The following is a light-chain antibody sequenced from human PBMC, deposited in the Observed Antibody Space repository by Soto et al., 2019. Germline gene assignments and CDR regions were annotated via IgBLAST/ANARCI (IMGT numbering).Light chain of an antibody. CDR1: SGSVSTTYF. CDR3: VLYMGSGIWV. Sequence: VVTQEPSFSVSPGGTVTLTCGLRSGSVSTTYFPTWYQQTPGQPPRTLIFSTNTRSSGVPNRFSGSILGSKAALTITGAQAEDESDYYCVLYMGSGIWVFGGGTKVTVL. V-gene: IGLV8-61*01. CDR2: STN. J-gene: IGLJ3*02.